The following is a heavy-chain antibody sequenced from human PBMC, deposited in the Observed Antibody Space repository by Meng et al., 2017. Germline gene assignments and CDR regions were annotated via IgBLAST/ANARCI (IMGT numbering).Heavy chain of an antibody. CDR1: GGSISSSNW. J-gene: IGHJ4*02. Sequence: HVHLQCSAPGLLHASGTLYLTCAVSGGSISSSNWWSWVRQPPGKGLEWIGEIYNSGITNYNPSLKSRATISVDKSKNQFSLKLSSVTAADTAVYYCARDLIPAYYYDSSGYGYWGQGTLVTVSS. CDR3: ARDLIPAYYYDSSGYGY. D-gene: IGHD3-22*01. V-gene: IGHV4-4*02. CDR2: IYNSGIT.